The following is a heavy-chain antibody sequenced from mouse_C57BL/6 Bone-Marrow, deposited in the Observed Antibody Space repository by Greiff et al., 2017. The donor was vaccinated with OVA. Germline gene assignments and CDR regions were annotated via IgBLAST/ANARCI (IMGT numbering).Heavy chain of an antibody. CDR1: GYTFTSYW. CDR3: AREDYYGSSYGDFAY. Sequence: QVQLQQPGAELVKPGASVKLSCKASGYTFTSYWMQWVKQRPGQGLEWIGEIDPSDSYTNYNQKFKGKATLTVDTSSSTAYMQLSSLTSEDSAVYYCAREDYYGSSYGDFAYWGQGTLVTVSA. CDR2: IDPSDSYT. V-gene: IGHV1-50*01. D-gene: IGHD1-1*01. J-gene: IGHJ3*01.